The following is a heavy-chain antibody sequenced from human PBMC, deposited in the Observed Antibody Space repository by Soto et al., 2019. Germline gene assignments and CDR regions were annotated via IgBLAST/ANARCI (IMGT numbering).Heavy chain of an antibody. Sequence: ASVKVSCKASVYTFTSYAIHWVRQAPGQRLEWMGWINAGNGNTKYSQKFQGRVTITRDTSASTAYMELSSLRSEDTAVYYCARDPSYYGMDVWGQGTTVTVSS. J-gene: IGHJ6*02. CDR3: ARDPSYYGMDV. V-gene: IGHV1-3*01. CDR2: INAGNGNT. CDR1: VYTFTSYA.